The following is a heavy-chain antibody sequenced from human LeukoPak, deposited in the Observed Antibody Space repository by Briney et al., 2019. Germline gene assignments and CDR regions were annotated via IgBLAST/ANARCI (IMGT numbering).Heavy chain of an antibody. CDR1: GYTFTSLD. CDR2: MNPNSGYT. V-gene: IGHV1-8*03. CDR3: SVSGASVTTLFKQDY. D-gene: IGHD4-17*01. Sequence: ASVKVSCKASGYTFTSLDINWVRQATGQGLEWMGWMNPNSGYTGYAQQFQGRVTITRNTSISTAYMELSSLRSEDTAVYYCSVSGASVTTLFKQDYWGQGTLVTVSS. J-gene: IGHJ4*02.